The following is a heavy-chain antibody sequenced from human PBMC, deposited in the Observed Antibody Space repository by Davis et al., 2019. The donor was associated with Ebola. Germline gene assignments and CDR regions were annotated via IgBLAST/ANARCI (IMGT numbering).Heavy chain of an antibody. Sequence: GESLKISCAASGFTFSSYGMHWVRQAPGKGLEWVAVIWYDGSNKYYADSVKGRFTISRDNSKNTLYLQMNSLRAEDTAVYYCAKGVATIFGVVTDYYYYGMDVWGQGTTVTVSS. J-gene: IGHJ6*02. CDR1: GFTFSSYG. D-gene: IGHD3-3*01. CDR2: IWYDGSNK. CDR3: AKGVATIFGVVTDYYYYGMDV. V-gene: IGHV3-30*02.